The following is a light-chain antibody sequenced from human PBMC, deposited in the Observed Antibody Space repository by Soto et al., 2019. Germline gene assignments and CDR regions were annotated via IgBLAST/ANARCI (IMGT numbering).Light chain of an antibody. CDR3: QQYGSSLIT. V-gene: IGKV3-20*01. CDR2: GAS. Sequence: ENMFAQSPSTTSLSPGGRDTPSCTASQSVGSSYLAWYQQKPGQAPRLLIYGASSRATGIPDRFSGSGSGTDFTLTISRLEPEDFAVYYCQQYGSSLITFGQGTRLEIK. J-gene: IGKJ5*01. CDR1: QSVGSSY.